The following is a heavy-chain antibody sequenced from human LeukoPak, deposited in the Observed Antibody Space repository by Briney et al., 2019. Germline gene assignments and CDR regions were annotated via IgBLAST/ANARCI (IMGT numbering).Heavy chain of an antibody. Sequence: SETLSLTCTVSGGSISSSSYYWGWIRQPPGKGLEWIGSIYYSGSTYYNPSLKSRVTISVDTSKNQFSLKLSSVTAADTAVYYCARHFRTYSFDYWGQGTLVTVSS. D-gene: IGHD3/OR15-3a*01. CDR2: IYYSGST. CDR3: ARHFRTYSFDY. J-gene: IGHJ4*02. CDR1: GGSISSSSYY. V-gene: IGHV4-39*01.